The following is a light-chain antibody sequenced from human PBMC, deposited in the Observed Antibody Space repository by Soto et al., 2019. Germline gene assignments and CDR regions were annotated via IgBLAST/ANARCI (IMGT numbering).Light chain of an antibody. Sequence: EFVLTQSPGTLSLSPGERATLSCRASQSLTNSFIAWYQQKPGQAPRLLIYIASTRAAGIPARFSGSGSGTEFTLTISSLQSEDSAIYYCQQYNNWPSWTFGQGTKVDIK. J-gene: IGKJ1*01. CDR3: QQYNNWPSWT. CDR2: IAS. V-gene: IGKV3-15*01. CDR1: QSLTNS.